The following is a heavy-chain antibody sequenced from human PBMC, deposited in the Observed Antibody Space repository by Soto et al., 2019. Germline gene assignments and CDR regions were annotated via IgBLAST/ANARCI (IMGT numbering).Heavy chain of an antibody. CDR2: IYYSGST. V-gene: IGHV4-30-4*01. CDR1: GGSISSGDYY. D-gene: IGHD3-10*01. Sequence: QVQLQESGPGLVKPSQTLSLTCTVSGGSISSGDYYWSWIRQPPGKGLEWIGYIYYSGSTYYNPYLKSRVTISVATSKNPFSLKLSSVTAADTAVYYCARVGGFGATTIDYWGQGTLVTVSS. J-gene: IGHJ4*02. CDR3: ARVGGFGATTIDY.